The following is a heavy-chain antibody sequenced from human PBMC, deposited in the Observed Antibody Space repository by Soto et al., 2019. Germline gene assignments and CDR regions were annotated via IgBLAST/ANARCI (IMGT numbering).Heavy chain of an antibody. D-gene: IGHD2-8*01. CDR1: GYRFTSYW. CDR3: ARLPMVFEQSPFRYYYYYIDV. CDR2: IFPDDSDS. J-gene: IGHJ6*03. V-gene: IGHV5-51*03. Sequence: EVQLVQSRAEVKKPGESLKISCQASGYRFTSYWIGWVRQMPEKGLEWMGVIFPDDSDSRYSPSFQGRVTMSVDRSTSTAYLQWSSLKASDTAMYYCARLPMVFEQSPFRYYYYYIDVWGKGTTVTVSS.